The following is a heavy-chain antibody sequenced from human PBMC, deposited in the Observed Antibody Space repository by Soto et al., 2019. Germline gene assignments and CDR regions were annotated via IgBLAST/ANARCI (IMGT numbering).Heavy chain of an antibody. CDR2: ISYDGSNK. CDR3: AKDRMGAGVRGYFDY. V-gene: IGHV3-30*18. D-gene: IGHD3-10*01. Sequence: QVQLVEYGGGVVQPGKSLRLSCAGSGFTFSSYGMDWVRQAPGKGLEWVAVISYDGSNKYYADSVKGRFTLSRDNSKNTLYLQMSSLRADDTAVYYCAKDRMGAGVRGYFDYWGQGTLVTVSS. J-gene: IGHJ4*02. CDR1: GFTFSSYG.